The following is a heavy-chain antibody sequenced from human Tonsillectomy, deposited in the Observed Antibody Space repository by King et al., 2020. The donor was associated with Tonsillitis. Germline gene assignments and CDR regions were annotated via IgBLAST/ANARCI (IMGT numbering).Heavy chain of an antibody. Sequence: VQLVESGGGLVKPGGSLRLSCAASGFTFSSYSMNWVRQAPGKGLEWVSSISSSSSYIYYADSVKGRFTISRDNAKNSLYLQMNSLRAEDTAVYYCASGMHTPGYYYYGMDVWGQGTTVTVSS. J-gene: IGHJ6*02. CDR1: GFTFSSYS. V-gene: IGHV3-21*01. CDR2: ISSSSSYI. CDR3: ASGMHTPGYYYYGMDV.